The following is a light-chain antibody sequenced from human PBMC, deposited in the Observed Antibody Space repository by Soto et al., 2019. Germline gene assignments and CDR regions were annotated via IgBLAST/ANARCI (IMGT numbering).Light chain of an antibody. J-gene: IGKJ1*01. V-gene: IGKV1-5*03. CDR2: RAS. Sequence: DIRMTQSPSTLSASVGDRVTITCRASQSINNWLAWYQQKPGKASKLLIYRASSLENGVPSRFSGRGSGTEFIFTITSLQPDDFATYYCQQYSSDSTFDQGTKVEIK. CDR1: QSINNW. CDR3: QQYSSDST.